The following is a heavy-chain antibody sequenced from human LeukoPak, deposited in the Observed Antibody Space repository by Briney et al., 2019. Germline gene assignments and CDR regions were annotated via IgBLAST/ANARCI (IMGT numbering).Heavy chain of an antibody. Sequence: SETLSLTCAVSGYSISSGYYWGWIRQPPGKGLEWIGSIYHSGSTYYNPSLKSRVTISVDTSKNQFSLKLGSVTAADTAVYYRASLYYDILTGYPEGYFDLWGRGTLVTVSS. CDR3: ASLYYDILTGYPEGYFDL. J-gene: IGHJ2*01. CDR1: GYSISSGYY. CDR2: IYHSGST. V-gene: IGHV4-38-2*01. D-gene: IGHD3-9*01.